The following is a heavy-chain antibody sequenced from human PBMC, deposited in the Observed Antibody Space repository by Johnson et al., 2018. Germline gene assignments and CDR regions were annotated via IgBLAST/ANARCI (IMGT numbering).Heavy chain of an antibody. CDR3: TAPYYYDSSGFAFDY. Sequence: QVQLVESGGGVVQPGRSLRLSCAASGFTFSSYGMYWVRQAPGKGLEWVAVIWYDGSKKYYADSVKGRFTISRDNSKNTLYLQMNNLRAEDTAVYYFTAPYYYDSSGFAFDYWGKGTLVSGSS. V-gene: IGHV3-33*01. D-gene: IGHD3-22*01. CDR2: IWYDGSKK. CDR1: GFTFSSYG. J-gene: IGHJ4*02.